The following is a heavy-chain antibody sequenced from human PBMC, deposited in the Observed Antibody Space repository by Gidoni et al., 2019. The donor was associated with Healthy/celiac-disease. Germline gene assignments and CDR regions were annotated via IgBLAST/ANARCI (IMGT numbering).Heavy chain of an antibody. V-gene: IGHV4-34*01. CDR2: INHSGST. D-gene: IGHD3-22*01. CDR3: ARGSLITMIVVVSPYYFDY. Sequence: QVQLQQWGAGLLKPSETLSLTCAVYGGSFSGYYWSWIRQPPGKGLEWIGEINHSGSTNYNPSLKSRVTISVDTSKNQFSLKLSSVTAADTAVYYCARGSLITMIVVVSPYYFDYWGQGTLVTVSS. CDR1: GGSFSGYY. J-gene: IGHJ4*02.